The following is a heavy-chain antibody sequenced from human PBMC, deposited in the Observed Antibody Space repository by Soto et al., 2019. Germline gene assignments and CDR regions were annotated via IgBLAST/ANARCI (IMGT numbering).Heavy chain of an antibody. CDR3: AHGSGWLFDY. Sequence: QVTLKESGATLVKPIQTLTLTCTFSGFSLTSSAVGVGWIRQPPGKAPEWLALLYWDDDNQYSPSLRNRLTLTKDTSKNQVVLTMTNMAPVDTATYYCAHGSGWLFDYWGQGTLVTVSS. D-gene: IGHD6-19*01. CDR2: LYWDDDN. V-gene: IGHV2-5*02. J-gene: IGHJ4*02. CDR1: GFSLTSSAVG.